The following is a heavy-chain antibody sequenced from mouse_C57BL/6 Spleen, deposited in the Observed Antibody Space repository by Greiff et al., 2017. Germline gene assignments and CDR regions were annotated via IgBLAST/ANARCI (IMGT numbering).Heavy chain of an antibody. J-gene: IGHJ3*01. CDR3: ARKGYDYGPAWFAY. Sequence: QVQLKQSGAELVKPGASVKMSCKASGYTFTSYWITWVKQRPGQGLEWIGDIYPGSGSTNYNEKFKSKATLTVDTSSSTAYMQLSSLTSEDSAVYYCARKGYDYGPAWFAYWGQGTLVTVSA. CDR2: IYPGSGST. CDR1: GYTFTSYW. D-gene: IGHD2-4*01. V-gene: IGHV1-55*01.